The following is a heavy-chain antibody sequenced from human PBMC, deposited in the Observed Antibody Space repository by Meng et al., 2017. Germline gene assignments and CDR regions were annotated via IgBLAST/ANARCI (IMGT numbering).Heavy chain of an antibody. Sequence: VLLVHAEVELMRRGASVKVSRNAPGSTFTGYYMNWVRHAPDQGREWRGWMNTNTGNTRNAQGFTGRFVFSLDTSVSTAYLQISSLKAEDTAVYYCARDAGITMVRGVIVGYWGQGTLVTVSS. V-gene: IGHV7-4-1*02. D-gene: IGHD3-10*01. J-gene: IGHJ4*02. CDR1: GSTFTGYY. CDR3: ARDAGITMVRGVIVGY. CDR2: MNTNTGNT.